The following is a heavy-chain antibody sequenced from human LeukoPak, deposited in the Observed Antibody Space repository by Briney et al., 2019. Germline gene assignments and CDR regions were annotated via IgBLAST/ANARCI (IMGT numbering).Heavy chain of an antibody. Sequence: ASVKVSCKASGYTFTGYYMHWVRQAPGQGLEWMGWINPNSGGTNYAQKFQGRVTMTRDTSISTAYMELSRLRSDDTAVYYCASLLGGYYMTGPDVDYWGQGTLVTVSS. CDR1: GYTFTGYY. J-gene: IGHJ4*02. D-gene: IGHD3-3*01. CDR2: INPNSGGT. V-gene: IGHV1-2*02. CDR3: ASLLGGYYMTGPDVDY.